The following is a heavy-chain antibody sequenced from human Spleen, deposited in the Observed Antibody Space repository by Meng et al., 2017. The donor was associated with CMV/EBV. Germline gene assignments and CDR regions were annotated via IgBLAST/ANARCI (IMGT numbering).Heavy chain of an antibody. Sequence: SETLSLTCDVSGGSIGSSNWWNWVRQPPGKGLEWIGEIYHGGNTKYNPSLKSRVTISVDRSKNQFSLKLNSVTAADTAVYYCARIVDYYYYGLDVWGQGNTVTV. D-gene: IGHD2-15*01. V-gene: IGHV4-4*02. CDR3: ARIVDYYYYGLDV. CDR2: IYHGGNT. CDR1: GGSIGSSNW. J-gene: IGHJ6*02.